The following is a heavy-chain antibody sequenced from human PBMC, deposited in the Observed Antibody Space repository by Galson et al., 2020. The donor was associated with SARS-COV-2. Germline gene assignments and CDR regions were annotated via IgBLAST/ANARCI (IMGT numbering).Heavy chain of an antibody. J-gene: IGHJ1*01. D-gene: IGHD6-19*01. Sequence: SQTLSLTCAVSGGSISSTYYYWSWIRQHPGKGLDWIGSIYYSGSTYYNPSLKSRVTISIDTSTNQFSLRLSSVSAADTAFYYCARLLSGCYNHWGQGILVAVSS. CDR1: GGSISSTYYY. CDR2: IYYSGST. V-gene: IGHV4-39*01. CDR3: ARLLSGCYNH.